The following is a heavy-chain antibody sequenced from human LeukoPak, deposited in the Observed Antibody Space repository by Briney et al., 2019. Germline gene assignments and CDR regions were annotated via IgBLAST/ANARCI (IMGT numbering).Heavy chain of an antibody. CDR2: IYHSGST. V-gene: IGHV4-38-2*01. CDR3: ARVDGSGSYARPDY. Sequence: SSETLSLTCAVSGYSISSGYYWGWIRQPPGKGLEWIGSIYHSGSTYYNPSLKSRVTISVDTSKNQFSLKLSSVTAADTVVYYCARVDGSGSYARPDYWGQGTLVTVSS. D-gene: IGHD3-10*01. CDR1: GYSISSGYY. J-gene: IGHJ4*02.